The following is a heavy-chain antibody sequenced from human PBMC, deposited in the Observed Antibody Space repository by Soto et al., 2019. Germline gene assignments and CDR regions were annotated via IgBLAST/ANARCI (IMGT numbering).Heavy chain of an antibody. V-gene: IGHV3-23*01. Sequence: EVQLLESGGGLVRPGGSLRLSCTASGFSFSSYALSWVRQAPGKGLEWVSTISGSDGKTYYADSVKGRFSISRDTSKTTLYLEMTILRVEYTAVYYCARWSFLDYWGQGTRVTVS. CDR1: GFSFSSYA. CDR2: ISGSDGKT. D-gene: IGHD1-26*01. J-gene: IGHJ4*02. CDR3: ARWSFLDY.